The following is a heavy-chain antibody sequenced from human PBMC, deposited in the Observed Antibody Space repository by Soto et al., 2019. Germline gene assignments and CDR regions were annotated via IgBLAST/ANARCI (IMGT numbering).Heavy chain of an antibody. CDR2: IGTSGTPT. D-gene: IGHD2-21*01. Sequence: XESLRLSCIASGFTFRNYAMAWVRQAPGEDLEWVSAIGTSGTPTLYADSVKSRFSISRDDSRNTVSLQMNSLGVEDTATYYCTRILWSSRRDALDIWGQGTTVTVSS. J-gene: IGHJ6*02. V-gene: IGHV3-23*01. CDR1: GFTFRNYA. CDR3: TRILWSSRRDALDI.